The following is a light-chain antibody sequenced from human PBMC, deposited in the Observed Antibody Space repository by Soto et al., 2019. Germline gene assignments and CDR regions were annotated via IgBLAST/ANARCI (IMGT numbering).Light chain of an antibody. CDR3: SSYTGRSTYV. CDR1: SSDVGDYNY. CDR2: DVS. Sequence: QSALTQPASVSGSPGQSITISCTGTSSDVGDYNYVSWYQQHPGKAPKLMIYDVSNRPSGVSNRFSGSKSGNTASLTISGLQAEDEADYYCSSYTGRSTYVFGTGTKLTVL. J-gene: IGLJ1*01. V-gene: IGLV2-14*01.